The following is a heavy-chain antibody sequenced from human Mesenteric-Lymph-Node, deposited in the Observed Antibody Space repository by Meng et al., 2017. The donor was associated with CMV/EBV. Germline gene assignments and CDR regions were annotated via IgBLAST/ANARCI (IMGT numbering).Heavy chain of an antibody. CDR1: GYTFTDFY. V-gene: IGHV1-2*06. CDR2: INPNSGVS. J-gene: IGHJ5*02. CDR3: ARDNVNPEGFDP. D-gene: IGHD2/OR15-2a*01. Sequence: QVQLVQSRAEVVEPGGAVMVSCKASGYTFTDFYIHWVRQAPGQGLEWMGRINPNSGVSNSAQNFQGRVTMTRDTPISTAYMELGRLTSDDTAVYYCARDNVNPEGFDPWGQGTLVTVSS.